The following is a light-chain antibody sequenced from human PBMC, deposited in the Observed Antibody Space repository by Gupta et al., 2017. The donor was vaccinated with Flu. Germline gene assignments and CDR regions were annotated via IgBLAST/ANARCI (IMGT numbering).Light chain of an antibody. CDR2: WAS. J-gene: IGKJ5*01. Sequence: DVGMIQSPDSLAVSLGERATINCKSSQSVLYSSNNKNYLAWYQKKPGQPPKLLIYWASTRESGVPDRFSGSGSGTDFTLTISSLQAEDVAVYYCQQYYSTPITFGQGTRLEIK. CDR3: QQYYSTPIT. CDR1: QSVLYSSNNKNY. V-gene: IGKV4-1*01.